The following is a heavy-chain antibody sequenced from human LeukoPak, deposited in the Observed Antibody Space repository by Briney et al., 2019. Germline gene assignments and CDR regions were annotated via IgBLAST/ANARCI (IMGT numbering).Heavy chain of an antibody. J-gene: IGHJ2*01. CDR2: ISGDGGST. CDR1: GFTFDDYA. D-gene: IGHD6-13*01. V-gene: IGHV3-43*02. CDR3: AKDIKVYSSSGYFDL. Sequence: PGGSLRLSCAASGFTFDDYAMHWVRQAPGKGLEWVSLISGDGGSTHYADSVKGRFTISRDNSKNSLYLQMNSLRTEDTALYYCAKDIKVYSSSGYFDLWGRGTLVTVSS.